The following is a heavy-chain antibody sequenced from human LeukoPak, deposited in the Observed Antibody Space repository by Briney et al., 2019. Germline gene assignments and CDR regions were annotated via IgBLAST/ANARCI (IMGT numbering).Heavy chain of an antibody. J-gene: IGHJ4*02. V-gene: IGHV4-39*01. D-gene: IGHD5-24*01. CDR1: GGSISSSAYS. CDR2: IHYDGNT. Sequence: SETLSLTCTVSGGSISSSAYSWTWIRQPPGKGLEWIGSIHYDGNTYYKPSLKSRVTISVDTSKIQFSLRLSSATAADMATYSCARHSLNNYGSYYWGQGTLVTVSS. CDR3: ARHSLNNYGSYY.